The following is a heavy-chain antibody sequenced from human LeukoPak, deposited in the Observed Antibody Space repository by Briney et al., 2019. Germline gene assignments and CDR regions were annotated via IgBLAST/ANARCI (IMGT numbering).Heavy chain of an antibody. Sequence: GGSLRLSCAASGFTFRNYYMHWVRQAPGKGLEWVAVISLDGNNEYYADSVKGRFSLSRDNSMNTLYLQLNSLRTEDTAMYYCARVPGDSGYFDFWGQGTLVTVSS. V-gene: IGHV3-30-3*01. CDR2: ISLDGNNE. CDR3: ARVPGDSGYFDF. D-gene: IGHD3-22*01. J-gene: IGHJ4*02. CDR1: GFTFRNYY.